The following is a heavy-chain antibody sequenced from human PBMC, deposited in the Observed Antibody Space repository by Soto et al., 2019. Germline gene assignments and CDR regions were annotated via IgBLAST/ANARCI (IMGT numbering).Heavy chain of an antibody. J-gene: IGHJ4*02. Sequence: GGSLRLSCVASGFTFSSFAMTFFRHSPLKWLEWVSTLSGSGGDTYYADSVNGRFTISRDKSKNTLYLQMDRLRVEDTAVYYCAKRGGYDYVWKSYRPDYWGQGTLVIVSS. D-gene: IGHD3-16*02. V-gene: IGHV3-23*01. CDR3: AKRGGYDYVWKSYRPDY. CDR1: GFTFSSFA. CDR2: LSGSGGDT.